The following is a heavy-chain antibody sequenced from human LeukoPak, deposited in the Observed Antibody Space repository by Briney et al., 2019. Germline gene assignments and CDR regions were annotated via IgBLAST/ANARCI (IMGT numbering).Heavy chain of an antibody. CDR1: GGTFSSYA. Sequence: ASVKVSCKASGGTFSSYAISWVRQAPGQGLEWMGRIIPILGIANYAQKFQGRVTITTDKSTSTAYMELSSLRSEDTAVYYCASLSGSLNYWGQGTLVTVSS. CDR2: IIPILGIA. V-gene: IGHV1-69*04. D-gene: IGHD1-26*01. CDR3: ASLSGSLNY. J-gene: IGHJ4*02.